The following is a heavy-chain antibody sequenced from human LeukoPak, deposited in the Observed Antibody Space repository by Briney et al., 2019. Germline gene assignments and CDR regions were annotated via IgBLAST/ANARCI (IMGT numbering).Heavy chain of an antibody. J-gene: IGHJ4*02. D-gene: IGHD6-19*01. CDR3: ARDTGYSSGWYYFDY. Sequence: PSETLSLTCTVSGGSISRYYWSWLRQPAGKGLEWIGRIYTSGSTNYNPSLKSRVTTSVDTSKNQFSLKLSSVTAADTAVYYCARDTGYSSGWYYFDYWGQGTLVTVSS. V-gene: IGHV4-4*07. CDR1: GGSISRYY. CDR2: IYTSGST.